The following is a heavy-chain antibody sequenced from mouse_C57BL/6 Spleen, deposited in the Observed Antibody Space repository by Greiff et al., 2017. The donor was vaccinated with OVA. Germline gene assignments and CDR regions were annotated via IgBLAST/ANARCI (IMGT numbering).Heavy chain of an antibody. J-gene: IGHJ4*01. Sequence: QVQLQQSGAELARPGASVKLSCKASGYTFTSYGISWVKQRPGQGLEWIGEIYPRSGNTYYNEKFKGKATLTADKSSSTAYMQLRSLTSEDSADYFGASWGITTVVARYYIDYWGQGTTVTVSS. CDR2: IYPRSGNT. V-gene: IGHV1-81*01. CDR1: GYTFTSYG. D-gene: IGHD1-1*01. CDR3: ASWGITTVVARYYIDY.